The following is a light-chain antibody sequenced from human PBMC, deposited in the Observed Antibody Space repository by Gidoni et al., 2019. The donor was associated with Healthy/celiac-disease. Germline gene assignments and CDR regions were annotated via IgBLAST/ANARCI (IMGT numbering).Light chain of an antibody. CDR2: DAS. J-gene: IGKJ4*01. V-gene: IGKV3-11*01. Sequence: EIVLTQSPATLSLSPGESATLSCSASQSVSSYLAWYQQKPGQAPRRLIYDASNRATGIPARFSGSGSGTDFTLTISSLEPEDFAVYYCQQHSNWPLTFXXXTKVEIK. CDR1: QSVSSY. CDR3: QQHSNWPLT.